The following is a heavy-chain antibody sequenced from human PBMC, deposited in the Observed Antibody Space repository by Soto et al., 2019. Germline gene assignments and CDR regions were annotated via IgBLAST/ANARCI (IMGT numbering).Heavy chain of an antibody. CDR2: IIPIFGTT. CDR1: GTTSSNYA. D-gene: IGHD2-15*01. Sequence: ASVKVSCKASGTTSSNYAISWVRQAPGQGLEWMGGIIPIFGTTNYPQKFQGRLTITADESTSTVYMELSSLTSEDTAVYYCVARRYCSGGSCPDYFDYWGQGTLVTVSS. CDR3: VARRYCSGGSCPDYFDY. J-gene: IGHJ4*02. V-gene: IGHV1-69*13.